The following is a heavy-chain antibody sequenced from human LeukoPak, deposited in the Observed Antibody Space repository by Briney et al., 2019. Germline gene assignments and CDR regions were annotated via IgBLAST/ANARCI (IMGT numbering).Heavy chain of an antibody. D-gene: IGHD1-1*01. V-gene: IGHV3-64D*09. CDR2: ISSNGGSS. J-gene: IGHJ4*02. CDR1: GFTFSAYA. CDR3: VKITSVTGGDC. Sequence: GGSLTLSCVASGFTFSAYAMYWVRQAPGKGLEYVSGISSNGGSSFYADSVKGRFTISRDNSKNTLYLQMSSLRAEDTAVYYCVKITSVTGGDCWGQGTRLTVSS.